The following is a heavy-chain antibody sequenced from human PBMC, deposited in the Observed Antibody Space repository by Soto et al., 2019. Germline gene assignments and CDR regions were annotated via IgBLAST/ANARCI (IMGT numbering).Heavy chain of an antibody. D-gene: IGHD3-10*01. CDR3: ARLGGSGSYEYYYYGTDV. CDR1: GYTFTSYG. CDR2: MNPNSGNT. V-gene: IGHV1-8*02. J-gene: IGHJ6*02. Sequence: ASVKVSCKASGYTFTSYGISWVRQAPGQGLEWMGWMNPNSGNTGYAQKFQGRVTMTRNTSISIAYMELSSLRSEDTAVYYCARLGGSGSYEYYYYGTDVWGQGTTVTVSS.